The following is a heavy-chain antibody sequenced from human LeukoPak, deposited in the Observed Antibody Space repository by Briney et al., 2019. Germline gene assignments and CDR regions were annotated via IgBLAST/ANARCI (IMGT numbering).Heavy chain of an antibody. V-gene: IGHV1-18*04. CDR3: ARSVWFGELTPFDY. CDR1: GYTFTAYY. J-gene: IGHJ4*02. CDR2: ISAYNGNT. D-gene: IGHD3-10*01. Sequence: ASVKVSCKASGYTFTAYYIHWLRQAPGQGLEWMGWISAYNGNTNYAQKLQGRVTMTTDTSTSTAYMELRSLRSDDTAVYYRARSVWFGELTPFDYWGQGTLVTVSS.